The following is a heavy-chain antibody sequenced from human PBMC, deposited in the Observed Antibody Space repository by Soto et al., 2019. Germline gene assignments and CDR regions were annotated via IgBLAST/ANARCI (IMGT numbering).Heavy chain of an antibody. CDR3: ARDRNIEVAGAQPLLP. Sequence: QVQLVQSGAEVKKPGASVKVSCKTSGYTFSSYGVSWVRQAPGQGLEWMGWISVNNGNTKYAQKVQGRVTMTTDTSTSTAYMELRSLRPDDTAVYYCARDRNIEVAGAQPLLPWGQGTLVTVSS. CDR1: GYTFSSYG. V-gene: IGHV1-18*01. CDR2: ISVNNGNT. D-gene: IGHD6-19*01. J-gene: IGHJ4*02.